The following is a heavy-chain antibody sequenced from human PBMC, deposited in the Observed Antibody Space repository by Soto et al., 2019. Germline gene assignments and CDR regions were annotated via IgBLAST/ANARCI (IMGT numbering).Heavy chain of an antibody. CDR2: IKSKTDGGTT. J-gene: IGHJ6*03. D-gene: IGHD3-22*01. CDR3: TTDPHYDSSGYYYYMDV. Sequence: GGSLRLSCAASGFTFSNAWMSWVRQAPGKGLEWVGRIKSKTDGGTTDYAAPVKGRFTISRDESKNTLYLQMNSLKTEDIAVYYCTTDPHYDSSGYYYYMDVWGKGTLVTVSS. V-gene: IGHV3-15*01. CDR1: GFTFSNAW.